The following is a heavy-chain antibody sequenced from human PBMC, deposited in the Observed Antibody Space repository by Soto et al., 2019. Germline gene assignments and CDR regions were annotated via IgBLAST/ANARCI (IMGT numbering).Heavy chain of an antibody. CDR1: GGSISSSYW. V-gene: IGHV4-4*02. CDR2: IYHTGRA. J-gene: IGHJ4*02. Sequence: QLQLQESGPGLVKPSGTLSLTCAVSGGSISSSYWWSWVRQPPGKGLEWIGEIYHTGRANYNPTLKSRVTMSVAKSNNLFSLKLTAVTAADTAVLSCARLTPVSVLDIWGQGTQVTVSS. CDR3: ARLTPVSVLDI. D-gene: IGHD2-2*01.